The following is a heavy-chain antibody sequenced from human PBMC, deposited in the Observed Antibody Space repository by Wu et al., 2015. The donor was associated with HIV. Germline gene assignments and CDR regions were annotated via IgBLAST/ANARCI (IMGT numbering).Heavy chain of an antibody. V-gene: IGHV1-24*01. D-gene: IGHD3-10*01. J-gene: IGHJ6*03. Sequence: QVQLVQSGAEVKKPGASVKVSCKVSGYTLTELSMHWVRQAPGKGLEWMGGFDPEDGETIYAQKFQGRVTMTEDTSTDTAYMELSSLRSEDTAVYYCATVGYYYGSGRTYYMDVWGKRDHGSPSP. CDR1: GYTLTELS. CDR2: FDPEDGET. CDR3: ATVGYYYGSGRTYYMDV.